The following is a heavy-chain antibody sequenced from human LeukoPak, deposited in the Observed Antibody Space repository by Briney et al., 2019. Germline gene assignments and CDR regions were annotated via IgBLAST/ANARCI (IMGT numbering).Heavy chain of an antibody. D-gene: IGHD3-10*01. CDR1: GAIISIYA. CDR3: EKAPMVRGATYDN. V-gene: IGHV3-23*01. Sequence: GGSLRLSCAAAGAIISIYAMTWVRQAPGKGLEWVSAIGDSGRNTYYADSVRGRFTISRDNSKNTLFLQMNSLRADDTAIYYCEKAPMVRGATYDNWGQGTLVTVSS. J-gene: IGHJ4*02. CDR2: IGDSGRNT.